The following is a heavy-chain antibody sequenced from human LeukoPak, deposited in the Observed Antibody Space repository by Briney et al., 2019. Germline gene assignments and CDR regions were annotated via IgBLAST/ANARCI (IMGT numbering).Heavy chain of an antibody. J-gene: IGHJ3*02. D-gene: IGHD2-2*01. CDR2: IYTSGST. V-gene: IGHV4-4*07. CDR1: GGSISSYY. CDR3: ARGDLGYCSSTSCYRGSRQTKNAFDI. Sequence: NSSETLSLTCTVSGGSISSYYWSWIRQPAGKGLEWIGRIYTSGSTNYNPSLKSRVTISVDTSKNQFSLKLSSVTAADTAVYYCARGDLGYCSSTSCYRGSRQTKNAFDIWGQGTMVTVSS.